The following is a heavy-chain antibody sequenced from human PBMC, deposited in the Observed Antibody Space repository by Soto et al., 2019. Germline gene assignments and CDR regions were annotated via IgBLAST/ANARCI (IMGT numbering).Heavy chain of an antibody. Sequence: GGSLRLSCAASGFTFSDHHMDWVRQAPGKGLEWVGRATNKGHSHTTGYAASVKSRFTISRDDSKNSLSLQMNSLKTEDTAVYFCARLMGTSFDLWGQGTLVTVSS. CDR3: ARLMGTSFDL. D-gene: IGHD2-8*01. J-gene: IGHJ4*02. CDR2: ATNKGHSHTT. CDR1: GFTFSDHH. V-gene: IGHV3-72*01.